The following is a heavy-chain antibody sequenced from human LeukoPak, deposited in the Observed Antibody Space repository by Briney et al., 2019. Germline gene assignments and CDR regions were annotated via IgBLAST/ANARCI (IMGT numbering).Heavy chain of an antibody. J-gene: IGHJ4*02. CDR3: AQDQGTWYFDY. Sequence: PGGSLRLSCAASGFTFSNYAMSWVRQAPGKGLEWVSGISGVGAGTYYADSVKGRFTISRDNSKNTLYLQMNSLRGEDTAVYYCAQDQGTWYFDYWGQGTLVTVSS. V-gene: IGHV3-23*01. CDR1: GFTFSNYA. CDR2: ISGVGAGT.